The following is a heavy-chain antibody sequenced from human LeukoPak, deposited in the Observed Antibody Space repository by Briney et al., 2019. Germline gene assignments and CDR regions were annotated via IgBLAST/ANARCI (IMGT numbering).Heavy chain of an antibody. CDR3: AREGSDYYGSGSYYRSYYYYMDV. D-gene: IGHD3-10*01. CDR2: IYTSGST. V-gene: IGHV4-4*07. Sequence: PSETLSLTCTVSGGSISSYYWSWIRQPAGKGLEWIGRIYTSGSTNYNPSLKSRVTMSVDTSKNQFSLKLSSVTAADTAVYYCAREGSDYYGSGSYYRSYYYYMDVWGKGTTVTISS. CDR1: GGSISSYY. J-gene: IGHJ6*03.